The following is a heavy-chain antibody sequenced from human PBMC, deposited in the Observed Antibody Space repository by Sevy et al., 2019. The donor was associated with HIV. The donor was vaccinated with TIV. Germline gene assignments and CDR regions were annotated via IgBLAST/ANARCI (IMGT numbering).Heavy chain of an antibody. Sequence: GGSLRLSCAASGFTFSSYSMNWVRQAPGKGLEWVSYISSSSSTIYYADSVKGRFTISRDNAKNSLYLQMNSLGDEDTAVYYCARDEGSIDYWGQGTLVTVSS. CDR3: ARDEGSIDY. J-gene: IGHJ4*02. V-gene: IGHV3-48*02. CDR1: GFTFSSYS. D-gene: IGHD3-10*01. CDR2: ISSSSSTI.